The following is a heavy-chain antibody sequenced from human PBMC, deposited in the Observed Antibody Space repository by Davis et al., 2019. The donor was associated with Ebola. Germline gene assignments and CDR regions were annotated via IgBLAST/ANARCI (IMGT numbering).Heavy chain of an antibody. D-gene: IGHD3-16*01. J-gene: IGHJ4*02. CDR3: AKDEKSLGEFDY. CDR2: IWYDGSNK. CDR1: GFTFSTYG. V-gene: IGHV3-33*06. Sequence: PGRSLRLSCAASGFTFSTYGMHWVRQAPGKGLEWVAVIWYDGSNKYYADSVKGRFTISRDNSKNTLYLQMNSLRAGDTAVYYCAKDEKSLGEFDYWGQGTLVTVSS.